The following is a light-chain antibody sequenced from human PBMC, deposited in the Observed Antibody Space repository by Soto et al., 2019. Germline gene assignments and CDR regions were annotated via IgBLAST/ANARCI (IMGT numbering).Light chain of an antibody. CDR2: DAS. CDR1: QSVGSY. J-gene: IGKJ4*01. CDR3: QQRSDWPST. Sequence: EIVLTQSPATLSLSPGDRATLSCRASQSVGSYLGWYQQRPGQAPRLLIYDASNRATGIPARFSGSGSGTVFTLPISSLEPEDFAVYYCQQRSDWPSTFGGGTKVEIK. V-gene: IGKV3-11*01.